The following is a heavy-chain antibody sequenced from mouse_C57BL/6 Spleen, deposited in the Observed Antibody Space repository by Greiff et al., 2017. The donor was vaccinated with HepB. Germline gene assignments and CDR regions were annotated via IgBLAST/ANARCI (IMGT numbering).Heavy chain of an antibody. D-gene: IGHD4-1*01. CDR1: GYTFTSYW. Sequence: QVQLQQPGAELVRPGSSVKLSCKASGYTFTSYWMDWVKQRPGQGLEWIGNIYPSDSETHYNQKFKDKATLTVDKSSSTAYMQLSSLTSEDSAVYYCARRLSWDGGIAYWGQGTLVTVSA. J-gene: IGHJ3*01. V-gene: IGHV1-61*01. CDR3: ARRLSWDGGIAY. CDR2: IYPSDSET.